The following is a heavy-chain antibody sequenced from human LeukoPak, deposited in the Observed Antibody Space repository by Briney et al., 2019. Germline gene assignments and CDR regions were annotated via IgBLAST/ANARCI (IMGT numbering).Heavy chain of an antibody. V-gene: IGHV3-30*14. Sequence: GRSLRLSCAASGFTFSSYAMHWVRQAPGKGLEWVAVISYDGSNKYYADSVKGRFTISRHNSKNTLYLQMNSLRAEDTAVYYCARWNNWNDGGYYFDYWGQGTLVTVSS. D-gene: IGHD1-1*01. CDR2: ISYDGSNK. CDR3: ARWNNWNDGGYYFDY. CDR1: GFTFSSYA. J-gene: IGHJ4*02.